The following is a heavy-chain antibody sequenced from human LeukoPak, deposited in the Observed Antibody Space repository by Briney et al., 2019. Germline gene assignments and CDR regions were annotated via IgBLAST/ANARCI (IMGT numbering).Heavy chain of an antibody. J-gene: IGHJ5*02. CDR2: INHSGST. Sequence: SETLSLTCAVYGGSFSGYYWSWIRQPPGKGLEWIGEINHSGSTNYNPSLKSRVTISVDTSKNQFSLKLSSVTAADTAVYYCARPRYGSGSYYSSSNWFDPWGQGTLVTVSS. V-gene: IGHV4-34*01. CDR1: GGSFSGYY. D-gene: IGHD3-10*01. CDR3: ARPRYGSGSYYSSSNWFDP.